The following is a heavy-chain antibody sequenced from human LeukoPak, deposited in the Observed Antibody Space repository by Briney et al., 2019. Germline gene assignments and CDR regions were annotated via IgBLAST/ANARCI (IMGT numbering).Heavy chain of an antibody. CDR3: ARDLLGRRYFDL. CDR2: IYYSGST. D-gene: IGHD3-16*01. CDR1: GGSISSSSYY. J-gene: IGHJ2*01. Sequence: SETLSLTCTVSGGSISSSSYYWGWIRQPPGKGLEWIGSIYYSGSTYYNPSLKSRVTISVDTSKNQSKNQFSLKLSSVTAADTAVYYCARDLLGRRYFDLWGRGTLVTVSS. V-gene: IGHV4-39*07.